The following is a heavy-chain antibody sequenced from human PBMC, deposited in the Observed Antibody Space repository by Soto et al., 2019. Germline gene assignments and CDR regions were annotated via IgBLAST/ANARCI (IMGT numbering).Heavy chain of an antibody. CDR2: IYHGGTT. D-gene: IGHD6-19*01. V-gene: IGHV4-38-2*01. J-gene: IGHJ4*01. CDR1: GYSLSSASY. CDR3: ARVHVMVVAGSTFDY. Sequence: WETLSLTCAVSGYSLSSASYWGWIRQPPGKGPEWIASIYHGGTTFYNPSLKSRVTISVDTSKNHYSLKLRSVTAADTAVYYCARVHVMVVAGSTFDYWGPGTLVTVSS.